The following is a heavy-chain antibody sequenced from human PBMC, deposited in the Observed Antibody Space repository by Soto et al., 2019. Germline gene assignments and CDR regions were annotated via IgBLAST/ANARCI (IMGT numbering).Heavy chain of an antibody. CDR3: ARGIAAAGTPRSEVDHYYCYMDV. J-gene: IGHJ6*03. V-gene: IGHV1-2*04. D-gene: IGHD6-13*01. CDR1: GYTFTGYY. CDR2: INPNSGGT. Sequence: QVQLVQSGAEVKKPGASVKVSCKASGYTFTGYYMHWVRQAPGQGLEWMGWINPNSGGTNYAQKFQGWVTMTRDTPISTADMELSRLRPDDTAVYYCARGIAAAGTPRSEVDHYYCYMDVWGKGTTVTVSS.